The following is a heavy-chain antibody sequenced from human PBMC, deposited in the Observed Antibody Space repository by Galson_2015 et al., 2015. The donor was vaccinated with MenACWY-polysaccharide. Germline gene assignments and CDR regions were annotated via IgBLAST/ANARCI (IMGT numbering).Heavy chain of an antibody. CDR2: INYSGST. J-gene: IGHJ2*01. CDR3: ARAIAVAGQRRDFDL. CDR1: GGSISNYY. V-gene: IGHV4-59*01. Sequence: ETLSLTCTVSGGSISNYYWNWIRQPPGKGLKWVGCINYSGSTNHNPSLKSRVTMSVDTSKNQFSLNLTSVTDADTAVYYCARAIAVAGQRRDFDLWGRGTLVTVSS. D-gene: IGHD6-19*01.